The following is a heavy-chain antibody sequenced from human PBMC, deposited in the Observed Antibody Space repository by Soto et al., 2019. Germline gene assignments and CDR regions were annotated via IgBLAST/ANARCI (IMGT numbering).Heavy chain of an antibody. CDR1: GYNFMKYW. CDR2: IDPTDSDT. CDR3: ARRSLTMPRTFNEMDV. V-gene: IGHV5-10-1*01. D-gene: IGHD3-10*01. Sequence: PGESLKISCKGFGYNFMKYWIIWVRQMPGKGLEWMGRIDPTDSDTNYSPSFQGHVTISVDKSITTAFLQWSSLQASDTAIYYCARRSLTMPRTFNEMDVWGQGSTVIVSS. J-gene: IGHJ6*02.